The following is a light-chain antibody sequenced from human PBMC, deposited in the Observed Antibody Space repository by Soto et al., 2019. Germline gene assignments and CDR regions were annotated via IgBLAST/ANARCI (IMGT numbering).Light chain of an antibody. V-gene: IGKV3D-20*01. J-gene: IGKJ5*01. CDR3: QQYGKSPQIT. CDR2: DSS. Sequence: IVLTQSPATLSLSPGERATLACGASQSVGTYIAWYKQKPGLAPRLVMFDSSTRATGIPDRFSGSGSGTDFTLTISRLEPEDFAVYFCQQYGKSPQITFGQGTRLEIK. CDR1: QSVGTY.